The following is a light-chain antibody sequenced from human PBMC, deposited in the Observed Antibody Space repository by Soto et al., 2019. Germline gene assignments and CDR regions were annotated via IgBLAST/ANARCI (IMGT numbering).Light chain of an antibody. CDR3: QQYGSSPPIT. J-gene: IGKJ5*01. CDR1: EIVTSNY. CDR2: GAS. Sequence: EIVLTQYPGTLSLSPGERATLSCRAIEIVTSNYLAWYQQKPGQAPRLLIYGASSRATDIPDRFSGSGSGTDSTLTITRLEPEDSAVYFCQQYGSSPPITFGQGTLLEVK. V-gene: IGKV3-20*01.